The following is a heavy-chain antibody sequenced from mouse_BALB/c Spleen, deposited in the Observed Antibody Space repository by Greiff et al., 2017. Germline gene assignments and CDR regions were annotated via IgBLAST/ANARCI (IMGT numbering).Heavy chain of an antibody. CDR1: GFSLTSYG. D-gene: IGHD1-1*01. J-gene: IGHJ3*01. CDR3: AREALYAWFAY. Sequence: VKVVESGPGLVAPSQSLSITCTVSGFSLTSYGVHWVRQPPGKGLEWLGVIWAGGSTNYNSALMSRLSISKDNSKSQVFLKMNSLQTDDTAMYYCAREALYAWFAYWGQGTLVTVSA. V-gene: IGHV2-9*02. CDR2: IWAGGST.